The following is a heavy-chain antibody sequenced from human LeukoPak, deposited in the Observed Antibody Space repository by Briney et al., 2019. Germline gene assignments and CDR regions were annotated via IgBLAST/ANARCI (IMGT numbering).Heavy chain of an antibody. CDR3: AKHSSSWTRFYGGTFDY. D-gene: IGHD6-13*01. CDR1: GFTFSSYA. V-gene: IGHV3-23*01. CDR2: ISGSGGST. J-gene: IGHJ4*02. Sequence: PGGSLRLSCAASGFTFSSYAMSWVRQAPGKGLEWVSAISGSGGSTYYADSVKGRFTTSRDNSKNTLYLQMNSLRAEDTAVYYCAKHSSSWTRFYGGTFDYWGQGTLVTVSS.